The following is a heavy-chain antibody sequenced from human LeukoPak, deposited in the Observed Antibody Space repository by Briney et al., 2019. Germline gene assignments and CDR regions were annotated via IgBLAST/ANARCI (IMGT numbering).Heavy chain of an antibody. J-gene: IGHJ5*02. CDR3: ARDGGVYDSSGYLVDP. D-gene: IGHD3-22*01. CDR2: IWYDGSNK. CDR1: GFTFSSYG. V-gene: IGHV3-33*01. Sequence: GRPLRLSCAASGFTFSSYGMHWVRQAPGKGLEWVAVIWYDGSNKYYADSVKGRFTISRDNSKNTLYLQMNSLRAEDTAVYYCARDGGVYDSSGYLVDPWGQGTLVTVSS.